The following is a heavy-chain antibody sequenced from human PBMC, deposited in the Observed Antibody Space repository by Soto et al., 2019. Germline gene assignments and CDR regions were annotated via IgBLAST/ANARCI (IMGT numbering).Heavy chain of an antibody. CDR2: IIPIFGTI. V-gene: IGHV1-69*13. J-gene: IGHJ4*02. CDR1: GGTVSRYT. CDR3: ARPRTVAATKGYDY. Sequence: GAGGKFSCKASGGTVSRYTIDWVLQAPGHGLEWMGQIIPIFGTISQAQNFKGRITITADESTSTAYMELSSLRSDDTAVYYCARPRTVAATKGYDYWGQGTLVTISS. D-gene: IGHD4-4*01.